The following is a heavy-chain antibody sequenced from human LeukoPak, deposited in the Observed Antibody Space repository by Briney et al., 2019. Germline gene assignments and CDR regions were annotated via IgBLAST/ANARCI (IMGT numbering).Heavy chain of an antibody. CDR1: GFTFSNYG. CDR3: AKEGAYYGSGSYIGHYMDV. V-gene: IGHV3-30*02. D-gene: IGHD3-10*01. CDR2: IRYDGSNK. J-gene: IGHJ6*03. Sequence: GGSLRLSCVASGFTFSNYGMHWVRQAPGKGLEWVAFIRYDGSNKYYADSVKGRFTISRDNSKNTLYLQMNSLRAEDTAVYYCAKEGAYYGSGSYIGHYMDVWGKGTTVTVSS.